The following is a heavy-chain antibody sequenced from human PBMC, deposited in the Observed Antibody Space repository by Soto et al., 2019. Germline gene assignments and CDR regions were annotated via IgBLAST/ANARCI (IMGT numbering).Heavy chain of an antibody. Sequence: SVKVSCKASGGTFSSYAISWVRQAPGQGLEWMGGIIPIFGTANYAQKFQGRVTITADKSTSTAYMELSSLRSEDTAVYYCARAPKPYYYDSSGYYGHAFDIWGQGTMVTVS. CDR1: GGTFSSYA. CDR2: IIPIFGTA. V-gene: IGHV1-69*06. J-gene: IGHJ3*02. D-gene: IGHD3-22*01. CDR3: ARAPKPYYYDSSGYYGHAFDI.